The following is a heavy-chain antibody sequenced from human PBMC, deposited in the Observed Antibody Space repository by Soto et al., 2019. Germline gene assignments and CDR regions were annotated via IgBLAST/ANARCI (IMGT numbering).Heavy chain of an antibody. V-gene: IGHV3-30*18. CDR1: GFTFSSFG. CDR2: ISYNGHDK. J-gene: IGHJ4*02. CDR3: AKVGVAGTARLYLDY. Sequence: QVQLVESGGGVVQPGRSLRLSCAASGFTFSSFGMHWFRQAPGKGLEWVALISYNGHDKYYADSVKGRFTISRDNSKSTLSLQMNSLRPEDTAVYYCAKVGVAGTARLYLDYWGQGTPVTVSS. D-gene: IGHD6-19*01.